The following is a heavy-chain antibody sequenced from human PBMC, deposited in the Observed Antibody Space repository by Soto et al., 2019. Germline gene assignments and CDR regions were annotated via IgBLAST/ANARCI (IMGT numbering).Heavy chain of an antibody. J-gene: IGHJ6*02. CDR2: IYHSGST. Sequence: QVQLQESGPGLVKPSGTLSLTCAVSGGSISSSNWWSWVRQLPGKGLEWIGEIYHSGSTNYNPSLTSRVTISVDKSKTQFSLKLSSVTAADTAVYYCARVSGSYYYGMDVWGQGTTVTVSS. V-gene: IGHV4-4*02. D-gene: IGHD1-26*01. CDR3: ARVSGSYYYGMDV. CDR1: GGSISSSNW.